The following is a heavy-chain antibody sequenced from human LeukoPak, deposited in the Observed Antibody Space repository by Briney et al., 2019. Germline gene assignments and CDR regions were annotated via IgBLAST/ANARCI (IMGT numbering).Heavy chain of an antibody. D-gene: IGHD5-24*01. Sequence: GGSLRLSCAASGFSFTTYGMHWVRQAPGKGLVWVSRIMSDGRSTYADSVKGRFTISRDTAKNTLYLQMNSLRAEDTAVYYCARDSQFIGPLYWGQGTLVTVSS. CDR3: ARDSQFIGPLY. CDR2: IMSDGRST. J-gene: IGHJ4*02. V-gene: IGHV3-74*01. CDR1: GFSFTTYG.